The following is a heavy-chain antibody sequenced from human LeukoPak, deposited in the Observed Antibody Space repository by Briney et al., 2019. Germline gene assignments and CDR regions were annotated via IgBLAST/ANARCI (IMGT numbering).Heavy chain of an antibody. CDR1: GNRFTSYL. CDR3: ARRGVTTQEPLDY. CDR2: IVPRDPYT. V-gene: IGHV5-10-1*01. Sequence: GESLKISCKVSGNRFTSYLISWVRQVPGKGVEWMGKIVPRDPYTNYSPSFQGHVTISGDESISTAYLQWNSQKASDTAMYYCARRGVTTQEPLDYWGQGTLVTVSS. D-gene: IGHD3-10*01. J-gene: IGHJ4*02.